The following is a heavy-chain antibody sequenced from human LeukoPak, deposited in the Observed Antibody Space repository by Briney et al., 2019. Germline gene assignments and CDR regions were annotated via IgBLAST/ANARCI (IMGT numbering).Heavy chain of an antibody. J-gene: IGHJ4*02. D-gene: IGHD1-7*01. Sequence: PGGSLRLSCAASGFTFSNYGMNWVRQAPGKGLEWVSYISSSSTIYYADSVKDRFTISRDNARNSLYLQMNSLRAEDTAVYYCAPKNYYFDYWGQGTLVTVSS. CDR1: GFTFSNYG. CDR3: APKNYYFDY. V-gene: IGHV3-48*01. CDR2: ISSSSTI.